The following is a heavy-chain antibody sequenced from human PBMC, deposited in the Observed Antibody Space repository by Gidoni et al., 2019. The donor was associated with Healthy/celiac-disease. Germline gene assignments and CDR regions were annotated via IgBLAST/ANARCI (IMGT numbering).Heavy chain of an antibody. Sequence: EVQLVQSGAEVKKPGESLKISCQGSGSSFTSYWIGWVRQMPGKGLEWMGIIYPVDSDTRYSPSFQGQVTISADKSISTAYLQWSSLKASDTAMYYCASQYYYDSSGYYLDAFDIWGQGTMVTVSS. CDR1: GSSFTSYW. CDR2: IYPVDSDT. J-gene: IGHJ3*02. V-gene: IGHV5-51*03. D-gene: IGHD3-22*01. CDR3: ASQYYYDSSGYYLDAFDI.